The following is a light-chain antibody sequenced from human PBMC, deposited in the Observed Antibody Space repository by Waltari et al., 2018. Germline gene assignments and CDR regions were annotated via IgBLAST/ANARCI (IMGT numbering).Light chain of an antibody. V-gene: IGKV1-33*01. CDR2: DAS. CDR1: QDIRNY. CDR3: QQYKDLPRT. Sequence: DIQMTQSPSSMSASVGDRVSITYQASQDIRNYLSWYQQKPGKAPKLLIYDASNLETGVPSRFSGSASGTDFTFTISSLQPEDIGTYYCQQYKDLPRTFGQGTKVEFK. J-gene: IGKJ1*01.